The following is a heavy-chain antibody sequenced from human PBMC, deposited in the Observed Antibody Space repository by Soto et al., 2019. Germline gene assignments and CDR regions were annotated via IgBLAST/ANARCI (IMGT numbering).Heavy chain of an antibody. CDR3: ARDPDGYNYLDY. D-gene: IGHD5-12*01. CDR1: GFTFSDYY. CDR2: ISSSGSAI. J-gene: IGHJ4*02. Sequence: PGGSLRLSCASSGFTFSDYYMSWIRQAPGKGLEWISYISSSGSAISYAHSVKGRFTISRDNAKNSLYLQMNSLRVEDTAVYYCARDPDGYNYLDYWGQGSQVTVS. V-gene: IGHV3-11*01.